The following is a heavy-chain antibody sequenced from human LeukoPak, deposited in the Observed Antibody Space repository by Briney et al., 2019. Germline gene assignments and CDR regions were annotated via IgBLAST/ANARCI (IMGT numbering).Heavy chain of an antibody. CDR3: YGYSYGLYYFDY. D-gene: IGHD5-18*01. J-gene: IGHJ4*02. CDR1: GFTFSSYG. V-gene: IGHV3-30*02. CDR2: IWYDGSKK. Sequence: GGSLRLSCAASGFTFSSYGMHWVRQAPGKGLEWVAVIWYDGSKKYYADSVKGRFTISRDNSKNTLYLQMNSLRAEDTAVYYCYGYSYGLYYFDYWGQGTLVTVSS.